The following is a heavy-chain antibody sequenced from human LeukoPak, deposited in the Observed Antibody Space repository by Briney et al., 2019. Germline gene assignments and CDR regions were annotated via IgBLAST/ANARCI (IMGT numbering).Heavy chain of an antibody. V-gene: IGHV3-23*01. CDR1: AFAFSSYA. J-gene: IGHJ4*02. D-gene: IGHD4-11*01. Sequence: AGGSLRLSCAASAFAFSSYAMNWVRQAPGKGLEWISVISGSGGETYYAGSVKGRFTISRDNSKNTVYVELNSLGGDDTAVYYCAKGPNESSNYLFDYWGQGTLVTVSS. CDR3: AKGPNESSNYLFDY. CDR2: ISGSGGET.